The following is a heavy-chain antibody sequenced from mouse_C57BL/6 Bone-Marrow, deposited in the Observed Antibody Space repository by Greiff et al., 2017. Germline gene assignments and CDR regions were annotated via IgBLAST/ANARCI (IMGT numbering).Heavy chain of an antibody. J-gene: IGHJ4*01. CDR1: GYTFTDYY. CDR2: IYPGSGNT. V-gene: IGHV1-76*01. CDR3: ASGRDCGSSYGYAMDY. Sequence: QVQLQQSGAELVRPGASVKLSCKASGYTFTDYYINWVKQRPGQGLEWIARIYPGSGNTYYNEKFKGKATLTAEKSSSTAYMQLRSLTSEDSAVXCCASGRDCGSSYGYAMDYWGQGTSVTVSS. D-gene: IGHD1-1*01.